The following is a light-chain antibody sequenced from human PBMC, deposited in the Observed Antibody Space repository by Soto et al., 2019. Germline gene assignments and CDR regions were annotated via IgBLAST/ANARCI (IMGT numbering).Light chain of an antibody. V-gene: IGKV3-20*01. Sequence: EIVLTQSPGTLSLSPGERATLSCRASQSVSSSYVAWYQQKPGQAPRLLIYGASSRATGIPGRFSGSGSGTDFTLTISRLEPEDFAVYYCQQYGSSPNTFGQGTKLEIK. CDR3: QQYGSSPNT. CDR2: GAS. CDR1: QSVSSSY. J-gene: IGKJ2*01.